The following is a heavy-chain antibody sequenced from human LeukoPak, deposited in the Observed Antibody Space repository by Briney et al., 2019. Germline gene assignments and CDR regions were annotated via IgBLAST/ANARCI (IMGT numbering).Heavy chain of an antibody. D-gene: IGHD6-19*01. CDR3: AHVPDGYSSGWYVRY. CDR1: GFSLSTSGVG. Sequence: SGPTLVNPTQTLTLTCTFSGFSLSTSGVGVGWIRQPPGKALKWLPLIYWHDDKRYSPSLKSRLTITKDTSKNQVVLTMTNMDPVGTATYYCAHVPDGYSSGWYVRYWGQGTLVTVSS. J-gene: IGHJ4*02. CDR2: IYWHDDK. V-gene: IGHV2-5*01.